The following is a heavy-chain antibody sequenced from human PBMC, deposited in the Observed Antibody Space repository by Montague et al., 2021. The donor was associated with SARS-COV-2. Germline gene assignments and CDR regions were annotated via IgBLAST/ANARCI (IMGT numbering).Heavy chain of an antibody. J-gene: IGHJ4*02. CDR1: GFSLSTSGMC. D-gene: IGHD6-19*01. CDR2: XXWDDDK. CDR3: ARISAWYSSGWSAFDY. V-gene: IGHV2-70*01. Sequence: PALVKPTQTLTLTCTFSGFSLSTSGMCVSWICQPPGKALEWLALXXWDDDKYYSTSLKTRLTISKDTSKNQVVLTMTNMDPVDTATYYCARISAWYSSGWSAFDYWGQGTLVTVSS.